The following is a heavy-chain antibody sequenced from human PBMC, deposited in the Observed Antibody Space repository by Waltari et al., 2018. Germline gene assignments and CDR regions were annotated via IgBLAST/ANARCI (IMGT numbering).Heavy chain of an antibody. CDR1: GGSISSSSYH. CDR2: IDYSGST. V-gene: IGHV4-39*07. D-gene: IGHD2-8*01. Sequence: QLQLQESGPGLVKPSETLSLTCSVSGGSISSSSYHWGWIRQSPGQGLEWIGTIDYSGSTYYNPSLKSRVTISVDTSKNQFSLELRPVTAAATAVYYCARRANTPGCWFDPWGQGTLVAVSS. J-gene: IGHJ5*02. CDR3: ARRANTPGCWFDP.